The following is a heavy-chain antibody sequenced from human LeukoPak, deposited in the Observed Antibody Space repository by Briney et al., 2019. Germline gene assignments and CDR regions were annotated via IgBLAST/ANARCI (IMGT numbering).Heavy chain of an antibody. D-gene: IGHD4-17*01. J-gene: IGHJ4*02. V-gene: IGHV3-23*01. CDR1: GFTFSSYA. Sequence: PGGSLRLSCAASGFTFSSYAMSWVRQAPGKGLEWVSAISGSGGSTYYADSVKGRFTISRDNSKNTLYLQMSSLRAEDTAVYYCFALTFKNTATSVYWGQGTLVTVSS. CDR2: ISGSGGST. CDR3: FALTFKNTATSVY.